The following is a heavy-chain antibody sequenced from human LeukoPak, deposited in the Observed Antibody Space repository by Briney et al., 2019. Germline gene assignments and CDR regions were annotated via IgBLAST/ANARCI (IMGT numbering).Heavy chain of an antibody. J-gene: IGHJ4*02. CDR1: GFTVSSNY. CDR2: IYSGGST. D-gene: IGHD3-22*01. Sequence: PGGSLRLSCAASGFTVSSNYMSWVRQAPGKGLEWVSVIYSGGSTYYADSVKGRFTISRDNSKNTLYLQMNSLRAEDTAVYYCARVTEDSSGYHRYFDYWGQGPLVTVSS. V-gene: IGHV3-66*01. CDR3: ARVTEDSSGYHRYFDY.